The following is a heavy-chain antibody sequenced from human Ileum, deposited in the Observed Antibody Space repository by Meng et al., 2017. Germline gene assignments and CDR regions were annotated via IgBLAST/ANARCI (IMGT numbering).Heavy chain of an antibody. CDR3: ARGGLTLERRPLDY. CDR1: GDSIPNPNW. J-gene: IGHJ4*02. CDR2: VYHSGST. V-gene: IGHV4-4*02. Sequence: QGPAPGGGNPSGTLPLSCAVSGDSIPNPNWGNWVRQPPGKGLEWIGEVYHSGSTNYNPSLQSRVTISIDKSKNQFSLNLTSVTVADTAVYYCARGGLTLERRPLDYWGQGTLVTVSS. D-gene: IGHD1-1*01.